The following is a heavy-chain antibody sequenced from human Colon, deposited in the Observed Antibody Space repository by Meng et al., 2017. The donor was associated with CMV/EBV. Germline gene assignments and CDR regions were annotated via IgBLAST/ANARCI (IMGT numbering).Heavy chain of an antibody. Sequence: SETLSLTCTVSGGSISTYYWSWIRQPPGKGLEWIGYIYYSGSTNYNPSLKSRVTISVDTSKNQFSLRLQSVTAADTAFYYCARGDCSGGGCYYFDSWGQGSLVTVSS. J-gene: IGHJ4*02. V-gene: IGHV4-59*01. CDR3: ARGDCSGGGCYYFDS. CDR1: GGSISTYY. CDR2: IYYSGST. D-gene: IGHD2-15*01.